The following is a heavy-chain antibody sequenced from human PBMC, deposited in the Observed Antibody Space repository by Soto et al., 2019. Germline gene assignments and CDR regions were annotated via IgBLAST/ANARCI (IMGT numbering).Heavy chain of an antibody. V-gene: IGHV3-21*01. J-gene: IGHJ3*02. D-gene: IGHD3-3*01. Sequence: GGSLRLSCAASGFTFSSYSMNWVRQAPGKGLEWVSSISSSSSYIYYADSVKGRFTISRDNAKNSLYLQMNRLRAEDTAVYYCARDLYYDCGSGYGGDAFDIWGQGTMVTVSS. CDR3: ARDLYYDCGSGYGGDAFDI. CDR2: ISSSSSYI. CDR1: GFTFSSYS.